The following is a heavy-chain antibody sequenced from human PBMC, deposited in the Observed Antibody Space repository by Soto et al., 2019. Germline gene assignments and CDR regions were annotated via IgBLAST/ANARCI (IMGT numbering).Heavy chain of an antibody. Sequence: SETLSLTCSVSGGSISSGDYYWSWIRQPPGEGLALIGYIYYSGTTYYNPSLKSRITISLDTSKSQFSLKLSSVTAADTAVYYCARLTGDYFYYGVDVWGQGTTVTVSS. V-gene: IGHV4-30-4*01. J-gene: IGHJ6*02. CDR1: GGSISSGDYY. CDR3: ARLTGDYFYYGVDV. CDR2: IYYSGTT. D-gene: IGHD7-27*01.